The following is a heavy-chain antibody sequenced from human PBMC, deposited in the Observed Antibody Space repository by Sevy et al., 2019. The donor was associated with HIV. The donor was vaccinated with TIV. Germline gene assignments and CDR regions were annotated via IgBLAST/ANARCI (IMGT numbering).Heavy chain of an antibody. J-gene: IGHJ4*02. D-gene: IGHD6-13*01. CDR1: GFTFSNAW. V-gene: IGHV3-15*01. CDR3: TTRGSSSSMYYFDH. Sequence: GGSLRLSCAASGFTFSNAWMSWVRQAPGKGLEWVGRIKSKTDGGTTDYAAPVKGRFTISRDDSKNTLYLQMNSLKTEDTAVYYCTTRGSSSSMYYFDHWGQGTLVTVSS. CDR2: IKSKTDGGTT.